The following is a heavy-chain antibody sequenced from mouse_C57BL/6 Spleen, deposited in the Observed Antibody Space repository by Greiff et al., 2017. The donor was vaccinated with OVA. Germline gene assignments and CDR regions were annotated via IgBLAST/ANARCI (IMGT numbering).Heavy chain of an antibody. D-gene: IGHD2-5*01. CDR2: ISYDGSN. CDR3: ARGLYINYGEDY. CDR1: GYSITSGYY. V-gene: IGHV3-6*01. J-gene: IGHJ2*01. Sequence: EVKLMESGPGLVKPSQSLSLTCSVTGYSITSGYYWNWIRQFPGNKLEWMGYISYDGSNNYNPSLKNRISITRDPSKNQFFLKLNSVTTEDTATYYCARGLYINYGEDYWGQGTTLTVSS.